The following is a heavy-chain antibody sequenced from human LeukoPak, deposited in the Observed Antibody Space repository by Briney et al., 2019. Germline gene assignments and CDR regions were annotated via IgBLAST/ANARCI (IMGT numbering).Heavy chain of an antibody. CDR1: GFTFSSYA. D-gene: IGHD2-21*02. Sequence: GGSLRLSCAASGFTFSSYAMSWVRQAPGKGLEWVSAISGSGGSTYYADSVKGRFTISRDNSKNTLYLQMNSLRAEDTAVYYCAKDRYRNCGGDPLGYWGQGTLVTVSS. CDR2: ISGSGGST. V-gene: IGHV3-23*01. CDR3: AKDRYRNCGGDPLGY. J-gene: IGHJ4*02.